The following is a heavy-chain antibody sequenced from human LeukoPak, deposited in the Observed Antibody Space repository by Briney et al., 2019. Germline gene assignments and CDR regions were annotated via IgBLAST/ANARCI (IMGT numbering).Heavy chain of an antibody. CDR2: INPNSGGT. V-gene: IGHV1-2*02. J-gene: IGHJ6*03. D-gene: IGHD6-13*01. CDR3: ARAAPQIEYSSSWYYYYYMDV. Sequence: GASVKVSCKASGYTFTGYYMHWVRQAPGQGLEWMGWINPNSGGTNYAQKFQGRVTMTRDMSTSTVYMELSSLRSEDTAVYYCARAAPQIEYSSSWYYYYYMDVWGKGTTVTVSS. CDR1: GYTFTGYY.